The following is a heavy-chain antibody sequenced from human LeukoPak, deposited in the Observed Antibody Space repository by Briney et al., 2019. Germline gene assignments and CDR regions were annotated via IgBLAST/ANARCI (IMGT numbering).Heavy chain of an antibody. V-gene: IGHV3-23*01. CDR3: AKDRRDVHIADAFDI. CDR1: GFTFSDYA. D-gene: IGHD5-24*01. CDR2: ISGSGGST. J-gene: IGHJ3*02. Sequence: GGSLRLSCAASGFTFSDYAMSWVRQAPGKGLEWVSSISGSGGSTYYADSVKGRFTISRDSSKNTLHLQMNSLRAEDTAVYYCAKDRRDVHIADAFDIWGQGTMVTVSS.